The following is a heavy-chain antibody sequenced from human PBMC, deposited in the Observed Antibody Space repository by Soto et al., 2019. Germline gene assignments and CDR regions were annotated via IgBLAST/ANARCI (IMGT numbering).Heavy chain of an antibody. CDR3: ARDKITGLFDY. CDR1: GGSFSGYY. D-gene: IGHD2-8*02. CDR2: INHSGST. Sequence: PSETLSLTCAVYGGSFSGYYWTWIRQPPGTGLEWIGEINHSGSTNYNPSLKSRVTISVDTSKDQFSLKLTSVTAADTAVYYWARDKITGLFDYWGQGTRVTVSS. V-gene: IGHV4-34*01. J-gene: IGHJ4*02.